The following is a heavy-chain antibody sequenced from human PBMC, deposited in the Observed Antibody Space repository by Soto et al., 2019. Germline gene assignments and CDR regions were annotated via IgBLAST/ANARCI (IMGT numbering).Heavy chain of an antibody. CDR3: ARHNGDYDILTGYYIPSYYYCGMEV. Sequence: PSETLSLTCTDSVGSISSSSYYLGWIRQPPGKGLEWIGSIYYSWSTYYNPSLKRRVTISVDTSKNQFSLKLSSVTAADTAVYYCARHNGDYDILTGYYIPSYYYCGMEVWGQGTTVTVSS. J-gene: IGHJ6*02. V-gene: IGHV4-39*01. CDR1: VGSISSSSYY. D-gene: IGHD3-9*01. CDR2: IYYSWST.